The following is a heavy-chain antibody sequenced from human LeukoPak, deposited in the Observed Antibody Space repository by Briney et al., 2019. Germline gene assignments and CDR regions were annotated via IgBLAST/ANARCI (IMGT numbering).Heavy chain of an antibody. CDR1: GGSISSGSYY. CDR2: IYTSGST. V-gene: IGHV4-61*02. D-gene: IGHD3-10*01. Sequence: PSETLSLTCTVSGGSISSGSYYWSWIRQPAGKGLEWIGRIYTSGSTNYNLSLKSRVTISVDTSKNQFSLKLSSVTAADTAVYYCARVPLYGSGSYSFDYWGQGTLVTVSS. J-gene: IGHJ4*02. CDR3: ARVPLYGSGSYSFDY.